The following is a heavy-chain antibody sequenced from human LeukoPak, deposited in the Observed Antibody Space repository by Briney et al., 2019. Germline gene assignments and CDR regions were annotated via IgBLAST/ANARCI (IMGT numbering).Heavy chain of an antibody. Sequence: YPGGSLRLSCVTSGSTFSDYYMTWVRQPPGKGLEWVANIKQDGSEKYYVDSVKGRFTISRDNAKNSLFLQMNSLRADDTAVYYCAREATPYYWGQGTLVTVSS. V-gene: IGHV3-7*01. CDR2: IKQDGSEK. CDR3: AREATPYY. D-gene: IGHD4-23*01. CDR1: GSTFSDYY. J-gene: IGHJ4*02.